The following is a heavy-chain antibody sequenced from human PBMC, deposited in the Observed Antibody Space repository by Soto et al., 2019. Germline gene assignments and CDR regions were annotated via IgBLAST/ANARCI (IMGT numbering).Heavy chain of an antibody. V-gene: IGHV1-2*02. CDR3: GRWGDDYSNYEYYFDY. Sequence: QVQLVQSGAEVKKPGASVKVSCKASGYTFTGYYMHWVRQAPGQGLEWMGWINPNSGGTNYAQKFQGRVTMTRDTSISTAYMELSRLRTDDTAVYYCGRWGDDYSNYEYYFDYWGQGTLVTVSS. D-gene: IGHD4-4*01. CDR1: GYTFTGYY. CDR2: INPNSGGT. J-gene: IGHJ4*02.